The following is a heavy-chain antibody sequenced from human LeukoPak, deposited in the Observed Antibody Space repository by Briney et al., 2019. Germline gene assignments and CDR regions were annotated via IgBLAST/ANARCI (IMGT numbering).Heavy chain of an antibody. CDR3: ARPARPYSGSYPSVY. CDR1: GGTFSSYA. Sequence: SVNVSFKASGGTFSSYAISWVRQAPGQGLEWMGGIIPIFGTANYAQKFQGRVTITADESTSTAYMELSSLRSEDTAVYYCARPARPYSGSYPSVYWGQGTLVTVSS. D-gene: IGHD1-26*01. J-gene: IGHJ4*02. V-gene: IGHV1-69*13. CDR2: IIPIFGTA.